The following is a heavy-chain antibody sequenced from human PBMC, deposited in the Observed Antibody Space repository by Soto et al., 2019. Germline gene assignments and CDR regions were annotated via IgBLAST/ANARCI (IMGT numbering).Heavy chain of an antibody. J-gene: IGHJ5*02. CDR1: GFTFNRYG. V-gene: IGHV3-33*01. CDR2: IWYDGSKT. CDR3: ARDHKIQRGNWFDP. Sequence: QVQMVESGGGVVQPGRSLRLSCAASGFTFNRYGMHWVRQAPGKGLEWLTMIWYDGSKTNYAESVKGRFTISRDNSRNTVHLQMDSLRVEDTAVYYCARDHKIQRGNWFDPWGQGTVVTVST. D-gene: IGHD5-18*01.